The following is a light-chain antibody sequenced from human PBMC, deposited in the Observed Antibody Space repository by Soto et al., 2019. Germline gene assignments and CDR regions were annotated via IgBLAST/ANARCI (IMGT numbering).Light chain of an antibody. CDR3: HQYGGSPIT. J-gene: IGKJ5*01. CDR2: GTS. Sequence: EIVLTQSPGTLSFYPGERATLSCGTSQSISSKFLAWYQQKPGQAPRLLIYGTSIRATGIPDRFSGSGSGTDFTLTISRLEPEDFAVYFCHQYGGSPITFGQGTRLEIK. V-gene: IGKV3-20*01. CDR1: QSISSKF.